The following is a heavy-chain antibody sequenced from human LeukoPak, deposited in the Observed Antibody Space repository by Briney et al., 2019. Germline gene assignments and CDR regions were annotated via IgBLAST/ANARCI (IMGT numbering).Heavy chain of an antibody. Sequence: GGSLRLSCAASGFTFSSYSMNWVRQAPGKGLEWVSSISSSSSYIYYADSLKGRFTISRDNAKNSLYLQMNSLRAEDTAVYYCARDLSSSWTRVAFDIWGQGTMVTVSS. V-gene: IGHV3-21*01. CDR2: ISSSSSYI. J-gene: IGHJ3*02. CDR1: GFTFSSYS. D-gene: IGHD6-13*01. CDR3: ARDLSSSWTRVAFDI.